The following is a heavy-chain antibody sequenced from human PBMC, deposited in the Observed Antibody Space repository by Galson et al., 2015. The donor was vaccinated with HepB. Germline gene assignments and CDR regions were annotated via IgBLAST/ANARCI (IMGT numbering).Heavy chain of an antibody. V-gene: IGHV3-23*01. CDR2: ISGSGGST. Sequence: SLRLSCAASGFTFSSYAMSWVRQAPGKGLEWVSAISGSGGSTYYADSVKGRFTISRDNSKNTLYLQMNSLRAEDTAVYYCAKRVYSGSLTAGYYFDYWGQGTLVTVSS. CDR1: GFTFSSYA. CDR3: AKRVYSGSLTAGYYFDY. D-gene: IGHD1-26*01. J-gene: IGHJ4*02.